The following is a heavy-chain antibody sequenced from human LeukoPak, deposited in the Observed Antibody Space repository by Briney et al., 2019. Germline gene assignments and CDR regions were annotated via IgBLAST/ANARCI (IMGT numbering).Heavy chain of an antibody. V-gene: IGHV3-30*02. D-gene: IGHD3-10*01. CDR1: GFTFSNYG. CDR3: AKDHYYYGSGSNLDY. Sequence: GGSLRLSCAASGFTFSNYGMHWVRQAPGKGLEWVAFIRYDGSNKYYADSVKGRFTISRDNSKNTLYLQMNSLRAEDTAVYYCAKDHYYYGSGSNLDYWGQGTLVTVSS. J-gene: IGHJ4*02. CDR2: IRYDGSNK.